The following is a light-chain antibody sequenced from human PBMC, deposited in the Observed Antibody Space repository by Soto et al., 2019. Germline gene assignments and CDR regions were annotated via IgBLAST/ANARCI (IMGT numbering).Light chain of an antibody. CDR2: GSS. Sequence: EIVTTQPPATLAVSPGERATLSCRASQSVSSNLAWYQQKPGQAPRLLIYGSSTRATGIPARFSGSGSGTEFTLTISSLQSEDFAVYYCQQYNNWPPWTFGEGT. J-gene: IGKJ1*01. CDR1: QSVSSN. V-gene: IGKV3-15*01. CDR3: QQYNNWPPWT.